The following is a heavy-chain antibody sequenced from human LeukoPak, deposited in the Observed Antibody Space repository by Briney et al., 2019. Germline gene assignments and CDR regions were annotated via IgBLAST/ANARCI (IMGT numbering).Heavy chain of an antibody. Sequence: GSSVKVSCKGSGGTFISYAISWVGQAPGQGLEWMGGIIPIFGTANYAQKFQGRVTITADESTSTAYMELSSLRSEDTAVYYCARGVRGVQNWFDPWGQGTLVTVSS. CDR1: GGTFISYA. CDR2: IIPIFGTA. CDR3: ARGVRGVQNWFDP. J-gene: IGHJ5*02. V-gene: IGHV1-69*01. D-gene: IGHD3-10*01.